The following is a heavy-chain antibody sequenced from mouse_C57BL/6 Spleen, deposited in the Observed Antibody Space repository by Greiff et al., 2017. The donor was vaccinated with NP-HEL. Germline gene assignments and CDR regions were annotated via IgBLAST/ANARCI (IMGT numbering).Heavy chain of an antibody. CDR1: GYTFTDYY. D-gene: IGHD1-1*01. CDR3: ARQGGSSYGFAY. J-gene: IGHJ3*01. CDR2: INPNNGGT. V-gene: IGHV1-26*01. Sequence: EVQLQQSGPELVKPGASVKISCKASGYTFTDYYMNWVKQSHGKSLEWIGDINPNNGGTSYNQKFKGKATLTVDKSSSTAYMELRSLTSEDSAVYYCARQGGSSYGFAYWAKGLWSLSLQ.